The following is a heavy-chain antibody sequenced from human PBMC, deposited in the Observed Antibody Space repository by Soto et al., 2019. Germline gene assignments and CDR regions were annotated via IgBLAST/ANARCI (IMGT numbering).Heavy chain of an antibody. Sequence: QVQLQESGPGLVKPSGTLSLTCAVSGGSISSSNWWSWVRQPPGKGLEWIGEIYHSGSTNYNPSLRSRATISVNKSKNQCSLKRSSVTAADTAGYCCARAGTGGYSGSHVARTYSFDPWGQGTLVTVSS. CDR1: GGSISSSNW. CDR2: IYHSGST. V-gene: IGHV4-4*01. J-gene: IGHJ5*02. CDR3: ARAGTGGYSGSHVARTYSFDP. D-gene: IGHD5-12*01.